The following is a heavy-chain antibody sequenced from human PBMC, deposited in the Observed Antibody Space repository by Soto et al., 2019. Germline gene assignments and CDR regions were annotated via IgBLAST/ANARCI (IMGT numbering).Heavy chain of an antibody. D-gene: IGHD3-22*01. V-gene: IGHV5-10-1*01. CDR1: GYSFTSYW. CDR2: IDPSDSYT. Sequence: GESLKISCKGSGYSFTSYWISWVRQMPGKGLEWMGRIDPSDSYTNYSPSFQGHVTISADKSISTAYLQWSSLKASDTAMYYCARLDYHDSSGYYNWFDPWGQGTLVTVSS. J-gene: IGHJ5*02. CDR3: ARLDYHDSSGYYNWFDP.